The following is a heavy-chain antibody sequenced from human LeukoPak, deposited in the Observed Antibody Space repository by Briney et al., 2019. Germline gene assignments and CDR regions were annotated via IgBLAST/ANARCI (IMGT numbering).Heavy chain of an antibody. V-gene: IGHV3-11*04. Sequence: GGSLRLSCAASGFTFSDYYMSWLRQAPGKGLEWVSYISNSGSTIYYADSVKGRFTISRDNAKNSLYLQMNSLRAEDTAVYYCARGYGGFDYWGQGTLVTVSS. J-gene: IGHJ4*02. CDR2: ISNSGSTI. D-gene: IGHD3-16*01. CDR3: ARGYGGFDY. CDR1: GFTFSDYY.